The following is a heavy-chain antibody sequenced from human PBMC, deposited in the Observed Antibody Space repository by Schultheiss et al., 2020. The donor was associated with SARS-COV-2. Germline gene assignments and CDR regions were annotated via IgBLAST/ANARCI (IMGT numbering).Heavy chain of an antibody. CDR1: GFTFSSYA. CDR3: ARDSGPSDCTGGVCPSVDYGMDV. D-gene: IGHD2-8*02. CDR2: IKGDGTEK. Sequence: GESLKISCAASGFTFSSYAMHWVRQAPGKGLEWVANIKGDGTEKNYVDSVKGRFTISRDNAKNSLYLLMNSLRAEDTPVYYCARDSGPSDCTGGVCPSVDYGMDVWGQGTTVTVSS. V-gene: IGHV3-7*01. J-gene: IGHJ6*02.